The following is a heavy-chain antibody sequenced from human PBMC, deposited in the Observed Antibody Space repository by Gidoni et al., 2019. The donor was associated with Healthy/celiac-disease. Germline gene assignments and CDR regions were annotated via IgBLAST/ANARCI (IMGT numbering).Heavy chain of an antibody. CDR3: ARLVTAVAGTPKFDP. V-gene: IGHV4-59*01. CDR1: GCSISSYY. Sequence: QVPLQDSGPGLAKPSETLSLTCPVSGCSISSYYWSWIRQPPGKGLEWIGYIYYSGSTNYNPSLKSRVTISVDTSKNQLSLKLSAVTAADTAEYYCARLVTAVAGTPKFDPWGQRTLVTVSS. D-gene: IGHD6-19*01. J-gene: IGHJ5*02. CDR2: IYYSGST.